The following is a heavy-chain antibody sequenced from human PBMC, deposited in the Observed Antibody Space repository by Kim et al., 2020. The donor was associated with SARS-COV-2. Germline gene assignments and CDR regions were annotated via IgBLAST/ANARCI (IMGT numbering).Heavy chain of an antibody. CDR3: ARRPLGY. Sequence: SESYTNYSPSCQCHVTISADKSISTAYLQCSSLKASDTAMYYCARRPLGYWGQGTLVTVSS. J-gene: IGHJ4*02. CDR2: SESYT. V-gene: IGHV5-10-1*01. D-gene: IGHD3-16*01.